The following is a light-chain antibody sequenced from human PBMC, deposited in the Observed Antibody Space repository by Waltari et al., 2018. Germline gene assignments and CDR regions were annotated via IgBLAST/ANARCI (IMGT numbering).Light chain of an antibody. CDR1: QSVSSN. CDR2: EAS. Sequence: EIVMTQSPATLSVSAGERATRSCRASQSVSSNLAWYQQKPGQTPRLLIYEASTRPTGIPARFSGSGSGTEFTLSISSLQSEDFAVYYCQQYNTWPPITFGQGTRLEIK. J-gene: IGKJ5*01. CDR3: QQYNTWPPIT. V-gene: IGKV3-15*01.